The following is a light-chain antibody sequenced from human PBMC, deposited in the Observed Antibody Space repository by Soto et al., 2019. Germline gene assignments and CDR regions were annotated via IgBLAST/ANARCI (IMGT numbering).Light chain of an antibody. J-gene: IGLJ2*01. CDR1: SSDVGGYNY. CDR2: DVS. Sequence: QSARTQPASVSGSPGQSITISCTGTSSDVGGYNYVSWYQQHPGKAPKLMIYDVSNRPSGVSNRFSGSKSGNTASLTISGLQAEDAADYYCSSYTSSSTVVFGGGNKVTVL. CDR3: SSYTSSSTVV. V-gene: IGLV2-14*01.